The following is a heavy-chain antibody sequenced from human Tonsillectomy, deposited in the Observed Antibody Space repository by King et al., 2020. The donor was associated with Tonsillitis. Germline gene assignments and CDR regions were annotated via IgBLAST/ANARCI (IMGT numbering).Heavy chain of an antibody. CDR1: GYTFRDYY. CDR2: IHPNSGGT. Sequence: QLVQSGAEVKMPGASVKVSCKASGYTFRDYYIHWVRQAPGQGLEWMGRIHPNSGGTNFAQKFQGRVAMPRDTSISTANMELYSLGCDNSVGYYCARAQLLLAFDIWGQGTMVTVSS. J-gene: IGHJ3*02. CDR3: ARAQLLLAFDI. V-gene: IGHV1-2*05. D-gene: IGHD2-2*01.